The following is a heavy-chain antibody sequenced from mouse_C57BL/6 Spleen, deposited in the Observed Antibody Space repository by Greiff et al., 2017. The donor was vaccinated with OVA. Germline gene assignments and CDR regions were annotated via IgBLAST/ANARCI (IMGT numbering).Heavy chain of an antibody. V-gene: IGHV7-3*01. CDR3: ARWDYGNYDYYAMDY. CDR1: GFTFTDYY. J-gene: IGHJ4*01. CDR2: IRNKANGYTT. Sequence: EVKLQESGGGLVQPGGSLSLSCAASGFTFTDYYMSWVRQPPGKALEWLGFIRNKANGYTTEYSASVKGRFTISRDNSQSILYLQMNALRAEDSATYYCARWDYGNYDYYAMDYWGQGTSVTVSS. D-gene: IGHD2-1*01.